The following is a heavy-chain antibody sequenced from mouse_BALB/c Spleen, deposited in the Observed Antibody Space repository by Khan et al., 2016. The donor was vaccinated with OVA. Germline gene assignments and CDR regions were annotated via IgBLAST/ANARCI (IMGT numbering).Heavy chain of an antibody. D-gene: IGHD1-2*01. V-gene: IGHV5-15*02. J-gene: IGHJ3*01. CDR3: AGGGGTAPVAY. CDR1: GFTFSDYG. CDR2: ISDLAYTF. Sequence: EVELVESGGGLVQPGGSRKLSCAASGFTFSDYGMAWVRQAPGKGPEWVAFISDLAYTFYYADTVTGRFTLSREHAKNVLYLEMGSLGSGDTAMYCWAGGGGTAPVAYWGQGTLVTVSA.